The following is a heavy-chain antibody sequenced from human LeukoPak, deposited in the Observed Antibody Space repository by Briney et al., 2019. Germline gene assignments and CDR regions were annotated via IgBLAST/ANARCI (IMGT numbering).Heavy chain of an antibody. J-gene: IGHJ4*02. D-gene: IGHD6-19*01. CDR1: GFTFSSYA. V-gene: IGHV3-30-3*01. Sequence: GGSLRLSCAASGFTFSSYAMHWVRQAPGKGLEWVAVISYDGSNKYYADSVKGRFTISRDNSKNTLYLQMNSLRAEDTAVYYCASGQWLVWDQNYFDYWGQGTLVTVSS. CDR2: ISYDGSNK. CDR3: ASGQWLVWDQNYFDY.